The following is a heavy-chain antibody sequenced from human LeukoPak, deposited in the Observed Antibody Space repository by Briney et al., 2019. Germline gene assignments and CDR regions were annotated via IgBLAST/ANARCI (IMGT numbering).Heavy chain of an antibody. J-gene: IGHJ4*02. Sequence: GGSLRLSCAASGFTFSSYAFHWVRQAPGKGLEYVSAITSNGGSTYYANSVKGRFTISRDNAKNTLYLQMDSLRAEDMAVYYCAKRSLESYYYDYWGQGTLVTVSS. CDR2: ITSNGGST. V-gene: IGHV3-64*01. CDR3: AKRSLESYYYDY. CDR1: GFTFSSYA. D-gene: IGHD3-10*01.